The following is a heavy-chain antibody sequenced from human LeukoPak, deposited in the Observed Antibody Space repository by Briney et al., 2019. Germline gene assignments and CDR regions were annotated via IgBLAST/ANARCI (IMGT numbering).Heavy chain of an antibody. V-gene: IGHV1-2*02. Sequence: GASVKVSCKASGYTFTGYYMHWVRQAPGQGLEWMGWINPNSGGTNYAQKFQGRVTMTRDTSISTAYMELSRLRSDDTAVYYCARDEYCTNGVCYTGVHYWGQGTLVTVSS. D-gene: IGHD2-8*01. CDR3: ARDEYCTNGVCYTGVHY. J-gene: IGHJ4*02. CDR1: GYTFTGYY. CDR2: INPNSGGT.